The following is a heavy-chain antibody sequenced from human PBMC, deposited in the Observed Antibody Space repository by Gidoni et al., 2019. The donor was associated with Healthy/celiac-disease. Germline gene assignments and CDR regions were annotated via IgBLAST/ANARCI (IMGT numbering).Heavy chain of an antibody. CDR2: INPNRGGT. D-gene: IGHD3-10*01. CDR3: ARGGGQRGSLYFDL. V-gene: IGHV1-2*02. Sequence: QVQLVQSGAEVKKPGASVKVSCKASGYTFTGYYMHWVRQAPGQGLEWMGWINPNRGGTNYAQKFQGRVTMTRDTSISTAYMELSRLRSDDTAVYYCARGGGQRGSLYFDLWGRGTLVTVSS. CDR1: GYTFTGYY. J-gene: IGHJ2*01.